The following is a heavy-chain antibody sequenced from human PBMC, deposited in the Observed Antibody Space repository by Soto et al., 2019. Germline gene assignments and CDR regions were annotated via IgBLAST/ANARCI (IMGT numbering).Heavy chain of an antibody. V-gene: IGHV4-59*01. CDR3: ARGRLTSGDRQLFYNWFDP. CDR2: ISSSGST. Sequence: WETLSLTGTASGGSISSYYWSWIRQPPGKGLEWIGYISSSGSTNYNPSLKSRVTISVDTHKNQFPLKLSSVTAADTAVYYCARGRLTSGDRQLFYNWFDPWGQGTLVSVSS. J-gene: IGHJ5*02. CDR1: GGSISSYY. D-gene: IGHD2-21*02.